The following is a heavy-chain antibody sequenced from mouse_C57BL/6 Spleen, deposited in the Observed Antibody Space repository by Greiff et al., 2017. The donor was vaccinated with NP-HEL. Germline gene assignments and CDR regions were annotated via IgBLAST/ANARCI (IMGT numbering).Heavy chain of an antibody. V-gene: IGHV5-6*01. CDR2: ISSGGSYT. J-gene: IGHJ1*03. CDR1: GFTFSSYG. D-gene: IGHD1-1*01. Sequence: EVKLVESGGDLVKPGGSLKLSCAASGFTFSSYGMSWVRQTPDKRLEWVATISSGGSYTYYPDSVKGRFTISRDNAKNTLYLQMSSLKSEDTAMYYCARHDVITTVVATDFDVWGTGTTVTVSS. CDR3: ARHDVITTVVATDFDV.